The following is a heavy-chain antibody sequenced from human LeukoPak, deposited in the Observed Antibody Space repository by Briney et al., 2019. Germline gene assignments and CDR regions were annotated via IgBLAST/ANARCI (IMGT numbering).Heavy chain of an antibody. CDR1: GDSIISGAYY. Sequence: SETLSLTCKVSGDSIISGAYYWGWIRQPPGKGLQWVASIYYSGGTFYNPSLKSRVTISVDTSKNQFSLRLNSMTAADTAVYYCARDVRVRGVVGYFYQYMDVWGKGTTVTVSS. J-gene: IGHJ6*03. D-gene: IGHD3-10*01. CDR3: ARDVRVRGVVGYFYQYMDV. V-gene: IGHV4-39*07. CDR2: IYYSGGT.